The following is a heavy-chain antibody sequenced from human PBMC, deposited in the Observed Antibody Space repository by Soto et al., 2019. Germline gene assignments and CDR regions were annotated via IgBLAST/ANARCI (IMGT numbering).Heavy chain of an antibody. CDR1: GYSVSSSDYY. CDR2: MLYSGPT. V-gene: IGHV4-39*01. D-gene: IGHD2-15*01. J-gene: IGHJ6*02. CDR3: APLSVSLSGPYGIHV. Sequence: QLHLQESGPGLVKPSETLSLTCSVSGYSVSSSDYYWAWIRQPPGKGLEWIGSMLYSGPTYYNPSLKSRVTLSVDTSKNQFSVRLNSVTASDTAVYYCAPLSVSLSGPYGIHVWGQGTTVTVSS.